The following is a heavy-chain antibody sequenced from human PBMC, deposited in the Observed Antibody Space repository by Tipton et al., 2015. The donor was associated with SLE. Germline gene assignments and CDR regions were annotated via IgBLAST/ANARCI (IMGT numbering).Heavy chain of an antibody. V-gene: IGHV3-7*01. Sequence: SLRLSCAASGFTFSNYWVTWVRRTPGKGLEWVANIKEDGSEDYYVDSVKGRFTISRDNAKNSLYLQMNSLRADDTAVYYCARPHHSNTCYYFEFWGQGTLVTVSS. D-gene: IGHD6-13*01. CDR1: GFTFSNYW. CDR2: IKEDGSED. J-gene: IGHJ4*02. CDR3: ARPHHSNTCYYFEF.